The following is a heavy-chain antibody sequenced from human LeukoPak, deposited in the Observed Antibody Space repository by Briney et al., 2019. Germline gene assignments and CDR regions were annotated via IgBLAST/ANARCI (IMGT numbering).Heavy chain of an antibody. V-gene: IGHV1-2*02. D-gene: IGHD2-21*02. Sequence: ASVKVSCKASGYTFTGYYMHWVRQAPGQGLEWMGWIKPNSGGTNYAQKSQGRVTMTRDTSISTAYMELSRLRSDDTAVYYCARDSDTYCGGDCYSFSWDYWGQGTLVTVSS. CDR1: GYTFTGYY. CDR3: ARDSDTYCGGDCYSFSWDY. CDR2: IKPNSGGT. J-gene: IGHJ4*02.